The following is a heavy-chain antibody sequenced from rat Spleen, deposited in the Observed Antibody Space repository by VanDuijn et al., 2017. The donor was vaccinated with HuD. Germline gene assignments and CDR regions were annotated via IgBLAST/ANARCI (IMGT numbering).Heavy chain of an antibody. CDR3: ARGEYRYKEGPDWYFDF. CDR1: GFTFNNYW. CDR2: ITSAGDTT. J-gene: IGHJ1*01. Sequence: EVQLVESGGGLVQPGRSLKLACIASGFTFNNYWMTWIRQAPGKGLEWVASITSAGDTTYYPDSVKGRFTISRDNAKSTLYLQMNSLRSEDTATYYCARGEYRYKEGPDWYFDFWGPGTMVTVSS. D-gene: IGHD1-5*01. V-gene: IGHV5-31*01.